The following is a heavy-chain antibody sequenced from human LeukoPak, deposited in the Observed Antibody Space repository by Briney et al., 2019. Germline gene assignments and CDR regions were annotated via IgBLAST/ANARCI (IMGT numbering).Heavy chain of an antibody. J-gene: IGHJ4*02. CDR3: ARQGLRWYHFDH. CDR2: IYYSGTT. V-gene: IGHV4-59*08. CDR1: GDSISSYY. D-gene: IGHD4-17*01. Sequence: PSETLSLTCAVSGDSISSYYWSWIRQPPGKGLEWIGYIYYSGTTNYNPSLESRVTISVDTSKKQFSLKPNSVTAADTAVYYCARQGLRWYHFDHWGQGTLVTVSS.